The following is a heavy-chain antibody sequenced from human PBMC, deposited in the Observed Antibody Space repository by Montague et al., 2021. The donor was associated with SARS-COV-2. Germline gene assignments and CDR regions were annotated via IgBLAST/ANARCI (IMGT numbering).Heavy chain of an antibody. CDR2: IFASGGT. D-gene: IGHD3-10*01. J-gene: IGHJ4*02. V-gene: IGHV4-4*07. CDR1: GGSIRGYS. CDR3: ARDGGFYGSECYSL. Sequence: SETLSLTCTVSGGSIRGYSWSWIRQPAAKGLDWIGRIFASGGTIYSPSLRSRVSMSVDTSKNQFSFILTSVTAADTGVYFCARDGGFYGSECYSLWGQGTLVTVSS.